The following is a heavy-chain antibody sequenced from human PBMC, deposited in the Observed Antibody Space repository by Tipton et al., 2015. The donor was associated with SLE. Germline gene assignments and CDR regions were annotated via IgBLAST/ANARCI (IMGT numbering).Heavy chain of an antibody. Sequence: TLSLTCTVSGGSISSSSYYWGWIRQPPGKGLEWIGSIYYSGSTYYNPSLKSRVTISVDTSKNQFSLKLSSVTAADTAVYYCASDRRGGYLSDAFDIWGQGTMVTVSS. CDR2: IYYSGST. V-gene: IGHV4-39*07. J-gene: IGHJ3*02. D-gene: IGHD3-22*01. CDR3: ASDRRGGYLSDAFDI. CDR1: GGSISSSSYY.